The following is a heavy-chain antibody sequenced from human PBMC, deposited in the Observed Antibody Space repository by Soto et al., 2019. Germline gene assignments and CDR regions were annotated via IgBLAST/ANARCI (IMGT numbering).Heavy chain of an antibody. D-gene: IGHD3-3*01. CDR1: GGSIISYY. CDR2: IYYSGST. CDR3: ARAARLEWSLSYIGWFDP. Sequence: SETLSLTCTVSGGSIISYYWSWILQPPWKGLEWIGYIYYSGSTNYNPSLKSRVTISVDTSKNQFSLKLSSVTAADTAVYYCARAARLEWSLSYIGWFDPWGQGTLVTVSS. J-gene: IGHJ5*02. V-gene: IGHV4-59*01.